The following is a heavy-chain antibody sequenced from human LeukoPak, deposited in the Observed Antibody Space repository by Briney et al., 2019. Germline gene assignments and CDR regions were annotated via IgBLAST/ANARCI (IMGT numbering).Heavy chain of an antibody. D-gene: IGHD5-12*01. CDR1: GYTFTAYY. CDR3: ARGRASAGGYSGYDWGDWFDP. V-gene: IGHV1-8*03. CDR2: MNTNSGHT. Sequence: GASVKVSCKASGYTFTAYYMHWVRQAPGQGLQWMGWMNTNSGHTGYAQKFQGRVTITRNTSISTAYMDLSSLRSEDTDVYYCARGRASAGGYSGYDWGDWFDPWGQGTLVTVSS. J-gene: IGHJ5*02.